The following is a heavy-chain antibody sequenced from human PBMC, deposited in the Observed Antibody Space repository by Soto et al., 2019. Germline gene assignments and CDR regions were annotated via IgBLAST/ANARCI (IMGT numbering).Heavy chain of an antibody. D-gene: IGHD6-13*01. CDR3: AKEQGSSFYEIAY. J-gene: IGHJ4*02. V-gene: IGHV3-23*01. CDR1: GFTFSNYA. CDR2: ISGSGGST. Sequence: EVQLLESGGGLVQPGGSLRLSCAASGFTFSNYAVTWVRQAPGKGLEWVSTISGSGGSTYYAHSVKGRFTISRDNSKNPLYLQMNSLRAEHTGVYYCAKEQGSSFYEIAYWGPGTLVSVS.